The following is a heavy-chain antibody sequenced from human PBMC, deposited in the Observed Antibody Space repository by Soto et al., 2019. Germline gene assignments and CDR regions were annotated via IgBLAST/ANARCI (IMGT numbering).Heavy chain of an antibody. Sequence: QVQLQESGPGLVKPSQTLSLTCTVSGGSISSGGYYWSWIRQHPGKVMEWIGYIYYSGSTYYNPSLKSRVTISVDTSKNQFSLKLSSVTAADTAVYYCARGKGIAARPFWFDPCGQGTLVTVSS. D-gene: IGHD6-6*01. V-gene: IGHV4-31*03. CDR3: ARGKGIAARPFWFDP. CDR1: GGSISSGGYY. J-gene: IGHJ5*02. CDR2: IYYSGST.